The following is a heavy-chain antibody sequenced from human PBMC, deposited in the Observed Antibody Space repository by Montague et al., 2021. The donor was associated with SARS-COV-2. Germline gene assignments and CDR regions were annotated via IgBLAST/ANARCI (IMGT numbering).Heavy chain of an antibody. Sequence: SETLSLTCPVSGGSTSNYYFTWIRQSPGKGLQWLGYIFYTGSTKFNPSLKSRVSMSLDTSKNHFSLRLSAVTAADTARYYCARAQNICFIANCVNYFDLWGLGALVTVSS. CDR3: ARAQNICFIANCVNYFDL. V-gene: IGHV4-59*01. CDR1: GGSTSNYY. J-gene: IGHJ4*02. CDR2: IFYTGST. D-gene: IGHD2-15*01.